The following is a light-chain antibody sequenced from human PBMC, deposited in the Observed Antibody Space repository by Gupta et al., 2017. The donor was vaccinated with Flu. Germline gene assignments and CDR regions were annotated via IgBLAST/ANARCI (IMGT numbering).Light chain of an antibody. J-gene: IGLJ3*02. CDR2: DVN. Sequence: GQSIAISCTGSGSDIGAYDYVYWYQKHSDKAPKRRIYDVNNRPSGGSTRFSGSTFGNRASRTISGLQADDEVQYYCAAYGACWVFGGGIK. V-gene: IGLV2-14*01. CDR3: AAYGACWV. CDR1: GSDIGAYDY.